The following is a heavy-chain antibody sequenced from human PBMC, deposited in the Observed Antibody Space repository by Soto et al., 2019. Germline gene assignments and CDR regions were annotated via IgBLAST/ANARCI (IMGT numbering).Heavy chain of an antibody. Sequence: QVQLVQSGAEVKKPGASVKVSCKASGYTFTSYGISWVRQAPGQGLEWMGWISAYNGNTNYAQKLQGRVTMTTDTSTSTAYMEMRSLRSDETAVYFCAGDRRNIAAAGDDAFDIWGQGKMVTVSS. CDR1: GYTFTSYG. CDR2: ISAYNGNT. CDR3: AGDRRNIAAAGDDAFDI. D-gene: IGHD6-13*01. V-gene: IGHV1-18*01. J-gene: IGHJ3*02.